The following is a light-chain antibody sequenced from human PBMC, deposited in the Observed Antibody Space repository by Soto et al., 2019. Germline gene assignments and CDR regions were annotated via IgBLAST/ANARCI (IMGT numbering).Light chain of an antibody. V-gene: IGKV4-1*01. Sequence: DIVMTQSPDSLAVSLGERATINCKSSQSVLCSSNNKKYLAWYQQKPGQPPKLLIYWASTRESGVPDRFSGSASGTDFTLTISSLQAEDVAVYYCQQYYRPWTFGQGTKVEIE. J-gene: IGKJ1*01. CDR3: QQYYRPWT. CDR2: WAS. CDR1: QSVLCSSNNKKY.